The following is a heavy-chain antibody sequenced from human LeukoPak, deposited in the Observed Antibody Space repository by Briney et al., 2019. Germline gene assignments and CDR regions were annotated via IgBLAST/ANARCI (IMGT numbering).Heavy chain of an antibody. J-gene: IGHJ5*02. CDR2: IYHSGST. CDR3: ARPNWDEGGNWFDP. V-gene: IGHV4-38-2*02. CDR1: GYSISSGYY. Sequence: SETLSLTCTVSGYSISSGYYWGWIRQPPGKGLEWIGSIYHSGSTYYNPSLKSRVTISVDTSKNQFSLKLSSVTAADTAVYYCARPNWDEGGNWFDPWGQGTLVTVSS. D-gene: IGHD7-27*01.